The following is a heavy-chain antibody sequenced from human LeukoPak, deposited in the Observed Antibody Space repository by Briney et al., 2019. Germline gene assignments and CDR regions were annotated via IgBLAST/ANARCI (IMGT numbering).Heavy chain of an antibody. D-gene: IGHD2-15*01. V-gene: IGHV4-30-4*01. J-gene: IGHJ4*02. CDR2: IYYSGST. Sequence: PSETLSLTCTVSGGSISSGDYYRSWIRQPPGKGLEWIGYIYYSGSTYYNPSLKSRVTISVDTSKNQFSLKLSSVTAADTAVYYCASSCSGGSCSTPTRLDYWGQGTLVTVSS. CDR3: ASSCSGGSCSTPTRLDY. CDR1: GGSISSGDYY.